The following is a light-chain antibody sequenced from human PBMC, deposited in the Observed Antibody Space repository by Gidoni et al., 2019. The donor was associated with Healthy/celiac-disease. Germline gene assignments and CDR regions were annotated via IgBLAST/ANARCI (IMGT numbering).Light chain of an antibody. CDR3: QAWGSNTAV. CDR2: QDT. CDR1: KLGDKY. Sequence: SYELTQPASVSVSPGQTASITCSGDKLGDKYVCWYQQKPGQSPVLVSYQDTKRPSGIPERFSGSNSGNTATLTISGTQAMDEADYYCQAWGSNTAVFGGGTKLTVL. J-gene: IGLJ2*01. V-gene: IGLV3-1*01.